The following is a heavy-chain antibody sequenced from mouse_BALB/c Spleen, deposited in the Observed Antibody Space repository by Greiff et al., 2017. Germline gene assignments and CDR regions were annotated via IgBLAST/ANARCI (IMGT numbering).Heavy chain of an antibody. CDR2: INPDSSTI. V-gene: IGHV4-1*02. CDR3: ARSYYGNFYYYAMDY. Sequence: EVKLLESGGGLVQPGGSLKLSCAASGFDFSRYWMSWVRQAPGKGLEWIGEINPDSSTINYTPSLKDKFIISRDNAKNTLYLQMSKVRSEDTALYYCARSYYGNFYYYAMDYWGQGTSVTVSS. J-gene: IGHJ4*01. CDR1: GFDFSRYW. D-gene: IGHD2-10*01.